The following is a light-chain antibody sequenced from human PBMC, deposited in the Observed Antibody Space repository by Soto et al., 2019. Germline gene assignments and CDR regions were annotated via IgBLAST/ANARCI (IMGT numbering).Light chain of an antibody. CDR3: QQLNTFPPLFT. V-gene: IGKV1-9*01. Sequence: DIQLTQSTSFLSASVGDRVTITCRASQGIRSYLAWYQQRPGKAPELLIYGASTLRPGGASRFSGSASVTEFTLTISSLQPEDFATYFCQQLNTFPPLFTFGPGTKVDIK. CDR1: QGIRSY. CDR2: GAS. J-gene: IGKJ3*01.